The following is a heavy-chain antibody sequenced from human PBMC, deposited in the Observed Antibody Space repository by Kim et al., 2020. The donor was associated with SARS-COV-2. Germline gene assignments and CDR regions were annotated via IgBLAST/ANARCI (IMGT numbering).Heavy chain of an antibody. Sequence: AQKLQGRVPMTEDTSTDTAYMELSSLRSEDTAVYYCATGAAAGKSNWFDPWGQGTLVTVSS. D-gene: IGHD6-13*01. CDR3: ATGAAAGKSNWFDP. J-gene: IGHJ5*02. V-gene: IGHV1-24*01.